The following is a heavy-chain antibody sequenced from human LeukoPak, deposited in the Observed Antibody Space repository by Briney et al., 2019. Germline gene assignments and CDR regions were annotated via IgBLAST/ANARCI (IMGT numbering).Heavy chain of an antibody. CDR3: ARGGPGDCGVYFDY. J-gene: IGHJ4*02. CDR1: GFTVSSNY. Sequence: GGSLRLSCAASGFTVSSNYMSWVRQAPGKGLEWVSVIYSGGSTYYADSVKGRFTISRDNSKNTLYLQMNSLRAEDTAVYYCARGGPGDCGVYFDYWGQGTLVTVSS. CDR2: IYSGGST. V-gene: IGHV3-53*01. D-gene: IGHD2-21*02.